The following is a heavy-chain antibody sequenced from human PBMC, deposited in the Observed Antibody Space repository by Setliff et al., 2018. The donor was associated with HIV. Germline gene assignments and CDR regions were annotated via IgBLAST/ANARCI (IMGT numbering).Heavy chain of an antibody. Sequence: TGGSLRLSCAASGFSFRTYWMSWVRQAPGKGLEWVANMKYDGTEIYYVDAVKGRFTISRDNAKKSVFLHMNSLRGEDTAVYYCVKNPGRSGYYVWGEGTMVTVSS. J-gene: IGHJ6*04. D-gene: IGHD3-22*01. CDR3: VKNPGRSGYYV. CDR2: MKYDGTEI. CDR1: GFSFRTYW. V-gene: IGHV3-7*01.